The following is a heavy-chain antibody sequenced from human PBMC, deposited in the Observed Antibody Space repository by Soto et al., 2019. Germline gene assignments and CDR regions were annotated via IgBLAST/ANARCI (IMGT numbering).Heavy chain of an antibody. V-gene: IGHV4-59*01. CDR1: GGSSSSYY. D-gene: IGHD4-17*01. J-gene: IGHJ4*02. CDR2: IYYSGST. Sequence: SETLSLTCTVSGGSSSSYYWSWIRQPPGKGLEWIGYIYYSGSTNYNPSLKSRVTISVDTSKNQFSLKLSSVTAADTAVYYCARGRTTTVTTLAYFDYWGQGTLVTVS. CDR3: ARGRTTTVTTLAYFDY.